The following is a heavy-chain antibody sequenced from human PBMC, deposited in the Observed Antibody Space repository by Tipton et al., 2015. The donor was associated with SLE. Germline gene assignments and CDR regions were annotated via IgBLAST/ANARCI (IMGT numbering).Heavy chain of an antibody. J-gene: IGHJ3*02. Sequence: SLRLSCAASGFTFSSYGMHWVRQAPGKGLEWVSAISGSGGSTYYADSVKGRFTISRDNAKNTLYLQMNSLRAEDTAVYYCARVGYPLDAFDIWGQGTMVTVSS. CDR1: GFTFSSYG. D-gene: IGHD2-2*03. CDR3: ARVGYPLDAFDI. V-gene: IGHV3-23*01. CDR2: ISGSGGST.